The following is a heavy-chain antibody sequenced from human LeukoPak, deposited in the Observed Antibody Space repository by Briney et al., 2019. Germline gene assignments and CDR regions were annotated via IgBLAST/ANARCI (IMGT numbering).Heavy chain of an antibody. D-gene: IGHD3-10*01. V-gene: IGHV3-23*01. Sequence: GGSLRLSCAGSGFTFSSYGMSWVRQAPGKGLEWVSAIRGTGTSTYYADSVKGRFTISRDNSKNTLYLQMNSLRAEDTAVYYCAKVTYGSGTYGAFDYWGQGTLVTVSS. J-gene: IGHJ4*02. CDR2: IRGTGTST. CDR3: AKVTYGSGTYGAFDY. CDR1: GFTFSSYG.